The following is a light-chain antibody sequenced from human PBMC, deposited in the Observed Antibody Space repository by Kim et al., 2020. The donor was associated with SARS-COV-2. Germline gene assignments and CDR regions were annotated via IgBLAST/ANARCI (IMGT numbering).Light chain of an antibody. J-gene: IGKJ1*01. V-gene: IGKV1-39*01. CDR3: QQTCSASRT. CDR2: TAS. CDR1: QDISRY. Sequence: DIQMTQSPSSLSASVGDRVTITCRANQDISRYLTWYQQKPGKAPKLLIYTASSLQSGVPSRFTGSGSETDFTLTISSLQPEDFATYYCQQTCSASRTFGQGTKLDIK.